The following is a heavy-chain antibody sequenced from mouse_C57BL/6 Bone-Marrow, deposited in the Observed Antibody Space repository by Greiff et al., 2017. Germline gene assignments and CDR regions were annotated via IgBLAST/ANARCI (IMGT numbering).Heavy chain of an antibody. CDR1: GYAFSSSW. CDR3: ARYPRGPPYAMDY. CDR2: IYPGDGDT. J-gene: IGHJ4*01. Sequence: QVQLQQSGPELVKPGASVKISCKASGYAFSSSWMNWVKQRPGKGLEWIGRIYPGDGDTNYNGKFKGKATLTADKSSSTAYMQLSSLTSEDSAVYFCARYPRGPPYAMDYWGQGTSVTVSS. V-gene: IGHV1-82*01.